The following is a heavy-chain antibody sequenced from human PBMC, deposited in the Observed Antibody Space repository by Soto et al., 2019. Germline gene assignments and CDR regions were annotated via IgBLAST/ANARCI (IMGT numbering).Heavy chain of an antibody. Sequence: QVQLVQSGAEVKKPGASVKVSCKASGYIFFGSYIHWVRQAPGQGLEWMGWINPNNGGTGSSQKCQGRTTTTGDTSISTAYMELSRLRSDDTGVYYCARGGRSLHGNYHFGMDVWGQGTTVTVSS. V-gene: IGHV1-2*02. J-gene: IGHJ6*02. CDR2: INPNNGGT. CDR3: ARGGRSLHGNYHFGMDV. CDR1: GYIFFGSY.